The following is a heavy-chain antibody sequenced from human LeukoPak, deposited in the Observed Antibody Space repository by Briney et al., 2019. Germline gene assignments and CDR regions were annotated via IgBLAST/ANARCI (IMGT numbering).Heavy chain of an antibody. CDR2: IYSGGST. J-gene: IGHJ4*02. CDR3: ARGTVTMVDY. V-gene: IGHV3-66*01. CDR1: GFTVSSNY. D-gene: IGHD3-10*01. Sequence: GGSLRLSCAASGFTVSSNYMSWVRQAPGRGLEWVSVIYSGGSTYYADSVKGRFTISRDNSKNTLFLQMNSLRAGDPAVYYCARGTVTMVDYWSQGTLVTVSS.